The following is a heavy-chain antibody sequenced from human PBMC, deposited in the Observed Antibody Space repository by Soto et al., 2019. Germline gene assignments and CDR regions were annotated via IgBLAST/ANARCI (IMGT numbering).Heavy chain of an antibody. V-gene: IGHV4-34*01. CDR1: GGSFSGYY. Sequence: QVQLQQWGAGLLKPSETLSLTCAVYGGSFSGYYWSWIRQPPGKGLEWIGEINPSGSTTYSPSLKSRVTLSVDTSKNQFSRKLSSVTAADTAVYYCVREGIYCASTNCYGGFFELWGRGTLVTVSS. CDR3: VREGIYCASTNCYGGFFEL. J-gene: IGHJ2*01. D-gene: IGHD2-2*01. CDR2: INPSGST.